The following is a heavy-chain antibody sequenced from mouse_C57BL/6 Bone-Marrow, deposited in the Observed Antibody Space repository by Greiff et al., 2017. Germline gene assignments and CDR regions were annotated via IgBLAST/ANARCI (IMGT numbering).Heavy chain of an antibody. CDR1: GYTFTSYW. CDR2: IAPGSGST. J-gene: IGHJ2*01. CDR3: ARYYGSGYYFDY. D-gene: IGHD1-1*01. Sequence: DLVKPGASVKLSCKASGYTFTSYWINWIKQRPGQGLEWIGRIAPGSGSTYYNEKFKGKATLTVDTSSSTAYIQLSSLSSEDSAVYFCARYYGSGYYFDYWGQGTTLTVSS. V-gene: IGHV1S41*01.